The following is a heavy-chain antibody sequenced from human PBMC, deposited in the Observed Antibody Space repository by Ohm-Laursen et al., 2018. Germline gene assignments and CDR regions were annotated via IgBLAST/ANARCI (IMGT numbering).Heavy chain of an antibody. J-gene: IGHJ4*02. CDR3: ARSRYKWNYGYFDY. Sequence: GALVKVSCKASGSTFTGYHMHWVRQAPGQGLEWMGWINPDSGGTNYAQKFQGRVTMTRDTSISTAYMEVSRLRSDDTAVYYCARSRYKWNYGYFDYWGQGTLVIVSS. CDR1: GSTFTGYH. V-gene: IGHV1-2*02. D-gene: IGHD1-7*01. CDR2: INPDSGGT.